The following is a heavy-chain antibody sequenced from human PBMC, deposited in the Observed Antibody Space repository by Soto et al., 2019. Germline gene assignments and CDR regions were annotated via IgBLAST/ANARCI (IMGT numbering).Heavy chain of an antibody. CDR2: INGGGGIT. CDR1: GFTFSSYA. CDR3: VKRSRDGHNSPLDY. Sequence: QPGGSLRLSCAASGFTFSSYAMNWVRQAPRKGLEWVSDINGGGGITNYADSVKGRFTVSRDNSKNMLYLQLESLRAEDTAIYYCVKRSRDGHNSPLDYWGQGTLVTVSS. D-gene: IGHD2-2*01. J-gene: IGHJ4*02. V-gene: IGHV3-23*01.